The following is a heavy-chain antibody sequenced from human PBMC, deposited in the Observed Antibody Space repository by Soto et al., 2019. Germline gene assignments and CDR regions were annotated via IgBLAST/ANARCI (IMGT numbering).Heavy chain of an antibody. CDR2: IWYDGSNK. Sequence: GASLRLSCAASGFTFSSYGMHWARQAPGKGLEWVAVIWYDGSNKVYADSVKGRFTISRDNSKNTLYLQMNSLRAEDTAVYYCARDLSGDYGALDTWGQGTMVTVSS. V-gene: IGHV3-33*01. CDR3: ARDLSGDYGALDT. CDR1: GFTFSSYG. D-gene: IGHD4-17*01. J-gene: IGHJ3*02.